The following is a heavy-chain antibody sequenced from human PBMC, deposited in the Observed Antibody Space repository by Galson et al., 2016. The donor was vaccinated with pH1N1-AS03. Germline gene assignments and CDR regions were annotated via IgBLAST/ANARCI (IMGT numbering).Heavy chain of an antibody. CDR2: ITRSGGTI. Sequence: SLRLSCAAPGFIFSSFEMNWVRQAPGKGLEWVSYITRSGGTIYYSDPVKGRFTVSRDNAKNSLYLQMNSLRAEDTAVYYCARGLTADSGGWGRPFDSWGQGTLVTVSS. CDR3: ARGLTADSGGWGRPFDS. J-gene: IGHJ4*02. D-gene: IGHD6-19*01. CDR1: GFIFSSFE. V-gene: IGHV3-48*03.